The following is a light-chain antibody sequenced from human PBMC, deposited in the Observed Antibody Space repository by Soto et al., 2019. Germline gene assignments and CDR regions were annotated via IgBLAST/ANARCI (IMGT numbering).Light chain of an antibody. Sequence: EIVLTQSPGTLSLSPGERATLSCRAIQSVSRTYLAWYQQKPVQAPRLLIHDASHRAAGIPARFSGSGFGTDFTLTISSLEPEDAAVYYCQQRSNWPPITFGQGTRLEI. CDR2: DAS. V-gene: IGKV3-11*01. J-gene: IGKJ5*01. CDR3: QQRSNWPPIT. CDR1: QSVSRTY.